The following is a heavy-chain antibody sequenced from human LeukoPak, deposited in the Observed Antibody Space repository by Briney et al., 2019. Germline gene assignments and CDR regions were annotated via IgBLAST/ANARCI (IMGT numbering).Heavy chain of an antibody. D-gene: IGHD6-19*01. CDR2: ISSSSSTR. J-gene: IGHJ4*02. V-gene: IGHV3-48*02. CDR3: ARDLSSGHYTFDY. Sequence: GGSLRLSCAASGFTFSSFSMNWVRQAPGQGLEWVSYISSSSSTRNYADSVKGRFTISRDNAKNSLYLQMNSLRDEDTAVYYCARDLSSGHYTFDYWGQGTLVTVSS. CDR1: GFTFSSFS.